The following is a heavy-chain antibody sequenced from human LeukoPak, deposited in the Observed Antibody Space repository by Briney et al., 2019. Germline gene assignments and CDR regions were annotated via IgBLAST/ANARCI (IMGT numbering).Heavy chain of an antibody. V-gene: IGHV3-21*01. Sequence: GGSLRLSCAASGFTFSSYSMNWVRQAPGKGLEWVSSISSSSSYIYHADSVKGRFTISRDNAKNSLYLQMNSLRAEDTAVYYCAREYSGYEAYWGQGTLVTVSS. CDR1: GFTFSSYS. CDR2: ISSSSSYI. J-gene: IGHJ4*02. D-gene: IGHD5-12*01. CDR3: AREYSGYEAY.